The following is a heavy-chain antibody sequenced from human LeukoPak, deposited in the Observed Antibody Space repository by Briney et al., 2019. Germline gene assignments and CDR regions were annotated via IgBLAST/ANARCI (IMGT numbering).Heavy chain of an antibody. D-gene: IGHD2-2*01. J-gene: IGHJ4*02. Sequence: GGSLRLSCAASVFIFSNYWMSWVRQGPGEGLEWVANINQGGSEKYYVDPVKGRFTISRDNAKNSLDLQMNSLRVEDTAIYYCARLVVPPGNRGWYYEHWGQGTLVTVSS. V-gene: IGHV3-7*03. CDR2: INQGGSEK. CDR1: VFIFSNYW. CDR3: ARLVVPPGNRGWYYEH.